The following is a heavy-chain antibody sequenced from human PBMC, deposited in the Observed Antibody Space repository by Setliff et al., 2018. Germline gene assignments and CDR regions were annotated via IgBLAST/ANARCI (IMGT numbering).Heavy chain of an antibody. CDR2: IKSKTDGGTI. CDR3: TRPLPLSGRDTYYFDY. CDR1: GFTFSNAY. Sequence: GGSLRLSCAASGFTFSNAYMSWVRQAPGKGLEWVGRIKSKTDGGTIEYAAPVKGRFTISRDDSKNTAYLQMNSLKTEDTAVYFCTRPLPLSGRDTYYFDYWGLGALVTVSS. J-gene: IGHJ4*02. V-gene: IGHV3-15*01.